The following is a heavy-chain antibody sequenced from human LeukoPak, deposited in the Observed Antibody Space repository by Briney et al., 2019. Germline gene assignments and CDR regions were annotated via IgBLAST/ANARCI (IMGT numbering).Heavy chain of an antibody. CDR3: ARCTSTSCYNFDY. D-gene: IGHD2-2*02. J-gene: IGHJ4*02. Sequence: SQTLSLTCTVSGGSINSGSFYWNWIRQSAGKGLEWIGHVYTTGTTNCNPSLRSRVTISLDMSKNQFSLNLNSVTAADTAVYYCARCTSTSCYNFDYWGQGTLLTVSS. CDR2: VYTTGTT. CDR1: GGSINSGSFY. V-gene: IGHV4-61*09.